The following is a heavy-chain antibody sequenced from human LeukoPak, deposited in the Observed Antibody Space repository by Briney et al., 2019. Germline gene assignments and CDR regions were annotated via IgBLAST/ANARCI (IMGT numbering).Heavy chain of an antibody. CDR3: ARDQVGATPIDY. CDR2: INGDGSQI. J-gene: IGHJ4*02. CDR1: GFGLSSHW. V-gene: IGHV3-74*03. D-gene: IGHD1-26*01. Sequence: GGSLRLSCAASGFGLSSHWMHWVRQAPGKGLVWVSNINGDGSQIVYADSVRGRFSISRDNAKNMLYLHMNSLRPEDTAVYFCARDQVGATPIDYWGQGALVTVSS.